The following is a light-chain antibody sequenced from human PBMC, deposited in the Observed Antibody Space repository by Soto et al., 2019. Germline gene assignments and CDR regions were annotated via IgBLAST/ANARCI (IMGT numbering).Light chain of an antibody. J-gene: IGKJ1*01. CDR3: QQYDSFPWT. Sequence: EIVLTQSPGTLSLSPGERATLPCRASQSVKSSYLAWYQHKPGQAPRLLIYGTSSRATGIPDRFSGSGSGTDFTLTISRLEPEDFATFYCQQYDSFPWTFGQGTNVDIK. V-gene: IGKV3-20*01. CDR1: QSVKSSY. CDR2: GTS.